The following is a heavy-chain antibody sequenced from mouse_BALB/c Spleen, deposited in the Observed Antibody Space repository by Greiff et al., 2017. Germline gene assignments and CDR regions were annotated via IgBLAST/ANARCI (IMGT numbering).Heavy chain of an antibody. Sequence: EVKLEESGPGLVKPSQSLSLTCTVTGYSITSDYAWNWIRQFPGNKLEWMGYISYSGSTSYNPSLKSRISITRDTSKNQFFLQLNSVTTEDTATYYCARSEYGNYWGRFAYWGQGTLVTVSA. CDR2: ISYSGST. V-gene: IGHV3-2*02. CDR3: ARSEYGNYWGRFAY. D-gene: IGHD2-10*02. CDR1: GYSITSDYA. J-gene: IGHJ3*01.